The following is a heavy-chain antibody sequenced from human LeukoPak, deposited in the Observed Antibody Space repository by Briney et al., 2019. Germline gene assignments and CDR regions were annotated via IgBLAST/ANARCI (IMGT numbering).Heavy chain of an antibody. D-gene: IGHD5-24*01. V-gene: IGHV3-21*01. J-gene: IGHJ4*02. CDR1: EFTFSSYS. CDR3: ARDDVEMATIRKYFDY. CDR2: ISSSSSYI. Sequence: NPGGSLRLSCAASEFTFSSYSMNWVRQAPGKGLEWVSSISSSSSYIYYADSVKGRFTISRDNAKNSLYLQMNSLRAEDTAVYYCARDDVEMATIRKYFDYWGQGTLVTVSS.